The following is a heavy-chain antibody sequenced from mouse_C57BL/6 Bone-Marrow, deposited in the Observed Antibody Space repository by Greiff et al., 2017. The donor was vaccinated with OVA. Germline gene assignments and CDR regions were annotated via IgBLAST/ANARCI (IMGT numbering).Heavy chain of an antibody. J-gene: IGHJ2*01. CDR2: INPSSGYT. Sequence: QVQLKEPGAELARPGASVKMSCKASGYTFTSYTMHWVKQRPGQGLEWIGYINPSSGYTKYNQKFKDKATLTADKSSSTAYMQLSSLTSEDSAVYYCARGAGDGYYVGYWGQGTTLTVSS. CDR1: GYTFTSYT. CDR3: ARGAGDGYYVGY. V-gene: IGHV1-4*01. D-gene: IGHD2-3*01.